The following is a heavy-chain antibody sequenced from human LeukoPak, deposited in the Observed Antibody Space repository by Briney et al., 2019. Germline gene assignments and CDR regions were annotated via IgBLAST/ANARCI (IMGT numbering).Heavy chain of an antibody. D-gene: IGHD2-2*02. CDR1: GFTFSSYS. CDR3: ASSIAVPAAIGAFDY. V-gene: IGHV3-48*04. J-gene: IGHJ4*02. Sequence: GGSLRLSCAASGFTFSSYSMNWVRQAPGKGLEWVSYISSSSSTIYYADSVKGRFTISRDNAKNSLYLQMNSLRAEDTAVYYCASSIAVPAAIGAFDYWGQGTLVTVSS. CDR2: ISSSSSTI.